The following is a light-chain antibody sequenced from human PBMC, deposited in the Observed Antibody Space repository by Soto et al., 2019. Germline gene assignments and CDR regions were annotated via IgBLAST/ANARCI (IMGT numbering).Light chain of an antibody. CDR1: QSISSW. V-gene: IGKV1-5*03. CDR2: KAS. CDR3: QQYYTYPWT. Sequence: DIQMTQSPSTLSASVGDRVTITCRASQSISSWLAWYQQRPGKAPKLLIYKASNLESGVPSRFSRSGSGTERTLTISSLHPDDFATYYCQQYYTYPWTLGPWTKVDIK. J-gene: IGKJ1*01.